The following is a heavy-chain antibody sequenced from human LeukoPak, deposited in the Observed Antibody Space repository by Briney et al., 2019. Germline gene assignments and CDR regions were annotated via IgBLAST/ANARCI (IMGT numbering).Heavy chain of an antibody. CDR2: ISWNSGRI. Sequence: GGSLRLSCAASGFTFDDYAMHWVRQAPGKGLEWVSGISWNSGRIGYADSVKGRFAISSDNAKNSLYLQMNSLRAEDTALYYCAKDIRATSSSRFQHRGQGTLVTVSS. J-gene: IGHJ1*01. D-gene: IGHD6-6*01. CDR1: GFTFDDYA. CDR3: AKDIRATSSSRFQH. V-gene: IGHV3-9*01.